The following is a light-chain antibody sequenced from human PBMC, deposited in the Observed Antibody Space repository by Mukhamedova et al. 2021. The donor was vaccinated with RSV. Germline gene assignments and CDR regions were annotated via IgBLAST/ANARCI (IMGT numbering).Light chain of an antibody. J-gene: IGKJ5*01. CDR3: QQYGSSLT. CDR2: AAS. Sequence: WYQRRVHGKAPKLLIYAASSLQSGVPSRFSGSGSGTDFTLTISSLQPEDFAVYYCQQYGSSLTFGQGTRLEIK. V-gene: IGKV1-39*02.